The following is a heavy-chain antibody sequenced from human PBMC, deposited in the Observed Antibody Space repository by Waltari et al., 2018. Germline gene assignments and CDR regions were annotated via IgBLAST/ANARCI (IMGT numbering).Heavy chain of an antibody. CDR3: AKGLWNGDYYGMDV. CDR2: IAYDGSNK. J-gene: IGHJ6*02. Sequence: QVQLVESGGGVVQPGRSLRLSCAASGFTFSSYGMHWVRQAPGKGLEWVAVIAYDGSNKYYADSVKGRFTISRDNSKNTLYLQMNSLRAEDTAVYYCAKGLWNGDYYGMDVWGQGTTVTVSS. D-gene: IGHD1-1*01. CDR1: GFTFSSYG. V-gene: IGHV3-30*18.